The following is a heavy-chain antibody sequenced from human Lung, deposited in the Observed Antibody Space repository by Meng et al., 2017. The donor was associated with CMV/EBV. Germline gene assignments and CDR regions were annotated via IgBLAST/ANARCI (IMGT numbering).Heavy chain of an antibody. D-gene: IGHD6-19*01. V-gene: IGHV3-23*01. CDR2: ISGSGGST. CDR3: ARGGPVAGKNWFDR. Sequence: SCVASGLTFSSHPMTWVRQAPGKGLEWVSSISGSGGSTYSADSVQGRFTISRDNSKNTLYLQMSALRDEDTALYYCARGGPVAGKNWFDRGGRGNXVTVSS. J-gene: IGHJ5*02. CDR1: GLTFSSHP.